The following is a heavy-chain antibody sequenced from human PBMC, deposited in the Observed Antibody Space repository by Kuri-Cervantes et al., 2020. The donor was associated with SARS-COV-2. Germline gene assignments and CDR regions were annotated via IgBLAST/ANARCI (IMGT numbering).Heavy chain of an antibody. Sequence: SVKVSCRASGGTFSSYAISWVRQAPGQGLEWMGRIIPILGIANYAQKFQGRVTITADKSTSTAYMELSSLRSEDTAVYYCAREYSSSWYARPDYYYGMDVWGQGTTVPSP. CDR1: GGTFSSYA. D-gene: IGHD6-13*01. CDR2: IIPILGIA. CDR3: AREYSSSWYARPDYYYGMDV. J-gene: IGHJ6*02. V-gene: IGHV1-69*04.